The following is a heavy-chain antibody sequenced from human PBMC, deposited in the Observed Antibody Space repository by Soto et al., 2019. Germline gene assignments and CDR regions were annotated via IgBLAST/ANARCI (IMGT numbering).Heavy chain of an antibody. CDR2: IYYSGST. Sequence: PSETLSLTSTVSGGSISSRGYYWSCIRQHPGKGLEWIGYIYYSGSTYYNPSLKSRVNISVDTSKNQFSLKLSSVTAADTAVYYCARSLPGVPAAMPRLGFDYWGQGTLVTVSS. CDR3: ARSLPGVPAAMPRLGFDY. CDR1: GGSISSRGYY. V-gene: IGHV4-31*03. J-gene: IGHJ4*02. D-gene: IGHD2-2*01.